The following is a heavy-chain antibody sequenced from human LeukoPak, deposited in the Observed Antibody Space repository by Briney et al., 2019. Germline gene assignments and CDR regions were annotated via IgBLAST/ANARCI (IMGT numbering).Heavy chain of an antibody. Sequence: ASVKVSCKASGYSFTSYDINWVRQATGQGLEWMGWLNPNSGGTGYAQKFHDRVTITRNTSIDTAYMELSSLRSEDTAVYYCARMTMSGRDNWFDPWGQGTLVTVSS. J-gene: IGHJ5*02. CDR2: LNPNSGGT. D-gene: IGHD5-24*01. CDR3: ARMTMSGRDNWFDP. CDR1: GYSFTSYD. V-gene: IGHV1-8*01.